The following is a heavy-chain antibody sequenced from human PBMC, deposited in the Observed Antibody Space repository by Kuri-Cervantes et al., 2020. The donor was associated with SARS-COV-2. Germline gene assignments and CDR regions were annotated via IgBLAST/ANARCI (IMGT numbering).Heavy chain of an antibody. J-gene: IGHJ3*02. Sequence: SVKVSCKASSGTFSSYAISWVRQAPGQGLEWMGGIIPIFGTANYAQKFQGRVTITADESTSTAYMELSSLRSEDTAVYYCANWPPYGDYAEYAFDIWGQGTMVTVSS. CDR3: ANWPPYGDYAEYAFDI. V-gene: IGHV1-69*13. CDR1: SGTFSSYA. CDR2: IIPIFGTA. D-gene: IGHD4-17*01.